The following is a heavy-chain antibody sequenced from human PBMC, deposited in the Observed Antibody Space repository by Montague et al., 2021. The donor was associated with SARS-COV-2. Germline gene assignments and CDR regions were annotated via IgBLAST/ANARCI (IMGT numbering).Heavy chain of an antibody. D-gene: IGHD3-9*01. CDR3: AHLIRYYDIFTGIPFDX. J-gene: IGHJ4*02. CDR1: GFSLSTPNVG. Sequence: PPLVKPTQTLTLTCTFSGFSLSTPNVGVGWIRQPPGKALEWLALIYSNDDKRYSPSLQSRLTITKDTSKNQVVLSLTNVDPVDTATYYCAHLIRYYDIFTGIPFDXWGQGTQVTVSS. CDR2: IYSNDDK. V-gene: IGHV2-5*01.